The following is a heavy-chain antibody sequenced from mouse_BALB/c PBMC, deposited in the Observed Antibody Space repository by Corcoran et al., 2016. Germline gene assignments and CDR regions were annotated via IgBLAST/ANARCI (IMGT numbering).Heavy chain of an antibody. CDR2: INTYTGEP. Sequence: QIQLVQSGPELKKPGETVKISCKASGYTFTNYGMNWVKQAPGKGLKWMGWINTYTGEPTYADDFKGRFAFSLETSASTAYLQINNLKNEDMATYFCARTSDYGAWFAYWGQGTLVTVSA. CDR3: ARTSDYGAWFAY. V-gene: IGHV9-1*02. CDR1: GYTFTNYG. D-gene: IGHD2-4*01. J-gene: IGHJ3*01.